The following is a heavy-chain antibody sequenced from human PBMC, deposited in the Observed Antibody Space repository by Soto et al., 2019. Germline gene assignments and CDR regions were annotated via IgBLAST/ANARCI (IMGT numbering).Heavy chain of an antibody. CDR2: ISSSSSYI. V-gene: IGHV3-21*01. D-gene: IGHD3-3*01. CDR1: GFTFSSYS. J-gene: IGHJ5*02. Sequence: VGSLRLSCAASGFTFSSYSMNWVRQAPGKGLEWVSSISSSSSYIYYADSVKGRFTISRDNAKNSLYLQMNSLRAEDTAVYYCARDGLYSISGVVPPIDPWGQGTLVTVSS. CDR3: ARDGLYSISGVVPPIDP.